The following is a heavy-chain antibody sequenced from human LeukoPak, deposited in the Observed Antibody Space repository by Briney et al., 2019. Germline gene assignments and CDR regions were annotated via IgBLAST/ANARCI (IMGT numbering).Heavy chain of an antibody. J-gene: IGHJ3*02. CDR2: VSYSGNT. V-gene: IGHV4-31*03. CDR1: GVPISSGGYS. D-gene: IGHD2/OR15-2a*01. Sequence: ASETLSLTCTVSGVPISSGGYSWTWIRQPPGKGLEWIGYVSYSGNTYYNPSVKSRVAISSGASKNQFSLTLTSVTAADTAVYYCARDFLQTSSPDAFDIWGQGTMVSVSS. CDR3: ARDFLQTSSPDAFDI.